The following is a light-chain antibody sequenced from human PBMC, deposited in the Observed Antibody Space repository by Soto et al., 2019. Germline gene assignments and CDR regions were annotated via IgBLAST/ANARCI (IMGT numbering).Light chain of an antibody. V-gene: IGLV2-14*01. CDR2: DVS. Sequence: QSVLTQPASVSGSPGQSITISCTGTTSDVGRYNYVSWYQQPPGKPPKLIIYDVSNRPSGVSNRFSGSKSGNTASLTISGLQAEDEADYYCNSYTSSSTYVFGTGTKVTVL. CDR3: NSYTSSSTYV. CDR1: TSDVGRYNY. J-gene: IGLJ1*01.